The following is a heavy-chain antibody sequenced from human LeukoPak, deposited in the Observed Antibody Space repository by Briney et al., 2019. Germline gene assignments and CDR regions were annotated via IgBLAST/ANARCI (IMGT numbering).Heavy chain of an antibody. CDR2: LDPKSGGT. CDR1: GYTFNGYY. D-gene: IGHD3-22*01. CDR3: ARAMNSWFLLDLDY. V-gene: IGHV1-2*02. Sequence: ASVKVSCKASGYTFNGYYIHWVRQAPGQGPEWMGWLDPKSGGTKYAQRFQGRVTMTWDTSISTAYMDLARLRSDDTAVYYCARAMNSWFLLDLDYWGQGNLVTVSS. J-gene: IGHJ4*02.